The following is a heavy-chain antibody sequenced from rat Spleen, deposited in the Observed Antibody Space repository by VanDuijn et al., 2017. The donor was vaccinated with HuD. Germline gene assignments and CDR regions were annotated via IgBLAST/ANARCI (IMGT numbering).Heavy chain of an antibody. CDR1: GFTFNKYD. Sequence: EVQLVESGGGSVQPGRSLKLSCAASGFTFNKYDMAWVRQAPTKGLEWIASISPGGDNTYFRDSVKGRFTLSRYNAKNTQTLQMDSLRSEDTAIYYCTRGYVMDAWGQGASVTVSS. CDR2: ISPGGDNT. V-gene: IGHV5S13*01. CDR3: TRGYVMDA. J-gene: IGHJ4*01.